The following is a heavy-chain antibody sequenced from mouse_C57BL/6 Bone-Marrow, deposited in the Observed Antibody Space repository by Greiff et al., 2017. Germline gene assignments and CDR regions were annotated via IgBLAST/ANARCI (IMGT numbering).Heavy chain of an antibody. J-gene: IGHJ4*01. D-gene: IGHD3-1*01. Sequence: DVKLVESGGGLVQPGGSLKLSCAASGFTFSDYYMYWVRQTPEKRLEWVAYISNGGGSTYYPDTVKGRFTISRDNAKNTLYLQMSRLKSEDTAMYYCASLGAMDYWGQGTSVTVSS. CDR1: GFTFSDYY. V-gene: IGHV5-12*01. CDR2: ISNGGGST. CDR3: ASLGAMDY.